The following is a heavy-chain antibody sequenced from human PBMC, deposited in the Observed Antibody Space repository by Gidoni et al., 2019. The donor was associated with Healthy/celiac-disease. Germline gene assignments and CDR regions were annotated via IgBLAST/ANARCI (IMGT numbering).Heavy chain of an antibody. D-gene: IGHD7-27*01. CDR2: TYYRSKWYN. CDR3: ARESLGILYYYYYGMDV. CDR1: GASLSSNSAA. V-gene: IGHV6-1*01. J-gene: IGHJ6*02. Sequence: QVQLQQSGPGLVKPSPTLSLTCAISGASLSSNSAAWNWIRQSPSRGLEWLGRTYYRSKWYNDYAVSVKSRITINPDTSKNQFSLQLNSVTPEDTAVYYCARESLGILYYYYYGMDVWGQGTTVTVSS.